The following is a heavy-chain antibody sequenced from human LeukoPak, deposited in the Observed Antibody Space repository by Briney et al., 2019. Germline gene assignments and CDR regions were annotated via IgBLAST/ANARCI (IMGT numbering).Heavy chain of an antibody. CDR3: ASLIVVVPAAPLVGAFDI. Sequence: GGSLRLSCAASGFTFSSYSMNWVRQAPGKGLEWVSYISSSSSTIYYADSVKGRFTISRDNAKNSLHLQMNSLRAEDTAVYYCASLIVVVPAAPLVGAFDIWGQGTMVTVSS. J-gene: IGHJ3*02. CDR1: GFTFSSYS. D-gene: IGHD2-2*01. CDR2: ISSSSSTI. V-gene: IGHV3-48*01.